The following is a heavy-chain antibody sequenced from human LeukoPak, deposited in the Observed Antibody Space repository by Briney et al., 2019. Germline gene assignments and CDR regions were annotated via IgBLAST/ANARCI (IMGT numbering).Heavy chain of an antibody. Sequence: SETLSLTCTVSGGSISSYYWSWIRQPPGKGLEWIGYIYYSGSTNYNPSLKSRVTIDTSKNQFSLKLSSVTAADTAVYYCARQSGYDSPNYYYMDVWGKGTTVTVSS. V-gene: IGHV4-59*01. CDR3: ARQSGYDSPNYYYMDV. CDR1: GGSISSYY. J-gene: IGHJ6*03. CDR2: IYYSGST. D-gene: IGHD5-12*01.